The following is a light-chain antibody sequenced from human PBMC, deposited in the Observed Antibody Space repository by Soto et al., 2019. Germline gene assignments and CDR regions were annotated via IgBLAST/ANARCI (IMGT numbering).Light chain of an antibody. CDR3: SSHTSSSTPYV. CDR1: SSDVGSYNL. J-gene: IGLJ1*01. CDR2: DVS. V-gene: IGLV2-14*02. Sequence: QSALTQPASVSGSPGQSITISCTGTSSDVGSYNLVSWYQQHPGKAPKLIIYDVSSRPSGVSNRFSGSKSGNTASLTISGLQAEDEADYSCSSHTSSSTPYVFGTGTKVTVL.